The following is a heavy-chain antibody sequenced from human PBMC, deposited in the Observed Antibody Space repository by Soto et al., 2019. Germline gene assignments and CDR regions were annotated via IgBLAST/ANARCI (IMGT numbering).Heavy chain of an antibody. CDR3: ARSVFP. CDR2: IYYTGNT. V-gene: IGHV4-39*07. Sequence: SETLSLTCNVSGGSISNSNYYWGWIRQPPGKGLEWIGSIYYTGNTYYNPSLKSRVTISVDTSKNQFSLKLGSVTAADTAVYYCARSVFPWGQGALVTVSS. CDR1: GGSISNSNYY. J-gene: IGHJ5*02.